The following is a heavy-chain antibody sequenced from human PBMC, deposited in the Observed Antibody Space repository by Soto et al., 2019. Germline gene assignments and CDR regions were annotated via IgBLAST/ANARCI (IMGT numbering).Heavy chain of an antibody. CDR3: ARDSDTAMVRSPNYYYGMDV. CDR2: INPSGGST. D-gene: IGHD5-18*01. Sequence: ASVKVSCKASGYSFSDYYIHWVRQAPGQGLEWMGWINPSGGSTSYAQKFQGRVTMTRDTSTSTVYMELSSLRSEDTAVYCCARDSDTAMVRSPNYYYGMDVWGQGTTVTVSS. V-gene: IGHV1-46*01. J-gene: IGHJ6*02. CDR1: GYSFSDYY.